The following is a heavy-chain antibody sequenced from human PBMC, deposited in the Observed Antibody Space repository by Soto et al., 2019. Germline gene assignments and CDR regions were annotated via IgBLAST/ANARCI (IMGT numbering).Heavy chain of an antibody. CDR1: GFNLRDNW. V-gene: IGHV3-11*06. Sequence: QVELVESGGGLVKPGGSLRLSRIGSGFNLRDNWMSWIRQAPGKGLECVSYINANGDYTNYADSVKGRFTISRDDAKNTLWLEMRSLRVEDTAVYHCVRSSGWREVGIYKYGLDVWGQGTKVMVS. CDR3: VRSSGWREVGIYKYGLDV. D-gene: IGHD1-1*01. J-gene: IGHJ6*02. CDR2: INANGDYT.